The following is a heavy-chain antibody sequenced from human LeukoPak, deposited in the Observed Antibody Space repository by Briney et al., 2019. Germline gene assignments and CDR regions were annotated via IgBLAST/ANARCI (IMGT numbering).Heavy chain of an antibody. J-gene: IGHJ3*02. V-gene: IGHV2-5*01. CDR1: GFSITSDGVG. Sequence: SGPTLVKPTQTLTLTCAFSGFSITSDGVGVGWIRQPPGRALEWLALIYWNDDKRYSPSLKSRLTITKDTSKNQVVLTMTNMDPVDTATYYCAHSKALPRPGSLDIWGQGTMVTVSS. CDR2: IYWNDDK. CDR3: AHSKALPRPGSLDI. D-gene: IGHD1-26*01.